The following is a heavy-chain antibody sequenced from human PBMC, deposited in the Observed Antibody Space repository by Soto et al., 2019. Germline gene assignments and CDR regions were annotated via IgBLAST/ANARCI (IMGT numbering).Heavy chain of an antibody. D-gene: IGHD3-3*01. CDR3: AKVNQYYDFWRGHHHFDY. CDR2: ISGSGGST. CDR1: GFTLSSYA. Sequence: PGGSLRLSCAASGFTLSSYAMSWVRQAPGKGLEWVSAISGSGGSTYYADSLKGRFTISRDNSKNTLYLQMNSLRAEDTAVYYCAKVNQYYDFWRGHHHFDYSRQGTLVTVS. J-gene: IGHJ4*02. V-gene: IGHV3-23*01.